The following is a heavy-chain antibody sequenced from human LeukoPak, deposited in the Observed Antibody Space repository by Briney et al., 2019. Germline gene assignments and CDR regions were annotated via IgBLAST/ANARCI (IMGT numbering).Heavy chain of an antibody. J-gene: IGHJ4*02. V-gene: IGHV1-18*01. Sequence: GASVKVSCKASGYSFSTYTMNWVRQAPGQGLEWMGWISAYNGNTNYAQKLQGRVTMTTDTSTSTAYMELRSLRSDDTAVYYCARDWGSRDGYNFDYWGQGTLVTVSS. D-gene: IGHD5-24*01. CDR3: ARDWGSRDGYNFDY. CDR2: ISAYNGNT. CDR1: GYSFSTYT.